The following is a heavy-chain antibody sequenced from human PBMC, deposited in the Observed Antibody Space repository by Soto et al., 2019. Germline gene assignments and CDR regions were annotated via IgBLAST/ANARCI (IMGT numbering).Heavy chain of an antibody. Sequence: SETLSLTCAVYGGSFSGYYWTWIRQPPWKGLQWIGESNHSGSTNYNPSRKTRVTISVDTSKNQFSLKLSSVTAADTAVYYCARGNPSIAGRPRGWFDPWGQGTLVTVSS. J-gene: IGHJ5*02. D-gene: IGHD6-6*01. V-gene: IGHV4-34*01. CDR3: ARGNPSIAGRPRGWFDP. CDR2: SNHSGST. CDR1: GGSFSGYY.